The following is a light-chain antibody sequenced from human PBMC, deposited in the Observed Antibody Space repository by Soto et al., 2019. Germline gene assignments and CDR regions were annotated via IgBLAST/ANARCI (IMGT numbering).Light chain of an antibody. V-gene: IGKV3-15*01. Sequence: EIVMTQSPDTLSVSPGERATLSCRASQSVSSNLAWYQQKPGQAPRLLIYATSTRATGIPARFSGSGSGTEFTLTISSLQSEDFAVYYCQQSNTWPPWTFGGGTKVEIK. CDR3: QQSNTWPPWT. J-gene: IGKJ1*01. CDR2: ATS. CDR1: QSVSSN.